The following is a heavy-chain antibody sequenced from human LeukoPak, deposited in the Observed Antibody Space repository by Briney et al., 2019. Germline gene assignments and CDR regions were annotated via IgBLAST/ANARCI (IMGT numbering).Heavy chain of an antibody. CDR2: ISGSGGST. CDR1: GFTFSSYV. V-gene: IGHV3-23*01. Sequence: PGGSLRLSCAASGFTFSSYVMSWVRQAPGKGLEWVSAISGSGGSTYYADSVKGRFTISRDNSKNTLYLQMNSLRAEDTAVYYCAPLDIVVVPAAITGYYYMDVWGKGTTVTVSS. J-gene: IGHJ6*03. CDR3: APLDIVVVPAAITGYYYMDV. D-gene: IGHD2-2*02.